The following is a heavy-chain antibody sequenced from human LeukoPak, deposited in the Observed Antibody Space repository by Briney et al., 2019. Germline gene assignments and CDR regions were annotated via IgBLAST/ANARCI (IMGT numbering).Heavy chain of an antibody. CDR3: ASFPGGAGGDY. D-gene: IGHD2-8*02. CDR2: INPSGGST. V-gene: IGHV1-46*01. CDR1: GYTFTGYY. Sequence: ASVKVSCKASGYTFTGYYMHWVRQAPGQGLEWMGIINPSGGSTSYAQKFQGRVTMTRDTSTSTVYMELSSLRSEDTAVYYCASFPGGAGGDYWGQGTLVTVSS. J-gene: IGHJ4*02.